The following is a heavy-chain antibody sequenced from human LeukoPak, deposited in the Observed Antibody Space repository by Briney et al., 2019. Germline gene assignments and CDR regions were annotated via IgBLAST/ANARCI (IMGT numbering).Heavy chain of an antibody. V-gene: IGHV4-34*01. CDR2: INHSGST. CDR1: GGSLSGYY. D-gene: IGHD2-2*01. CDR3: ARASRYYYYYYYYMDV. Sequence: SETLSLTCAVYGGSLSGYYWSWIRQPPGKGLEWIGEINHSGSTNYNPSLKSRVTISVDTSKNQFSLKLSSVTAADTAVYYCARASRYYYYYYYYMDVWGKGTTVTVSS. J-gene: IGHJ6*03.